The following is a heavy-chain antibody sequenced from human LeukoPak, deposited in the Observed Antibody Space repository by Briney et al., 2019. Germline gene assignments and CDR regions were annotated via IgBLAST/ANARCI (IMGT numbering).Heavy chain of an antibody. CDR2: MSYDGSSE. V-gene: IGHV3-30*18. CDR3: AKGTTGHYHDRGGYWYYFDQ. CDR1: GFGFSSFA. D-gene: IGHD3-22*01. J-gene: IGHJ4*02. Sequence: PGRSLRLSCEGSGFTASGFGFSSFAMYWVRQAPGKGLEWVAVMSYDGSSEYYADSVKRRFTISRDNPKKTLFLQMNNLRADDTAVYYCAKGTTGHYHDRGGYWYYFDQWGQGSLVTVSS.